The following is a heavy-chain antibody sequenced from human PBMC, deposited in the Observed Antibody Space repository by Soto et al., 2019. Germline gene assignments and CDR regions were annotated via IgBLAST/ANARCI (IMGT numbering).Heavy chain of an antibody. CDR1: GFTFDTYT. J-gene: IGHJ4*02. CDR3: TKDRHPDGIWTFDF. Sequence: GGSLRLSCAASGFTFDTYTMNWVRQAPGKGLEWVSALGGGGDTHYAESVKGRFTISRDYSKNILLLQMNSLRDEDSAIYYCTKDRHPDGIWTFDFWGQGTLVTVSS. D-gene: IGHD3-9*01. CDR2: LGGGGDT. V-gene: IGHV3-23*01.